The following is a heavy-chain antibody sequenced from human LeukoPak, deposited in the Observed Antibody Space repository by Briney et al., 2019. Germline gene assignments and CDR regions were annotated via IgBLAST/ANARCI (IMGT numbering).Heavy chain of an antibody. D-gene: IGHD1-1*01. Sequence: ASVKVSCKASGYTFTGYYMHWVRQAPGQGLEWMGWINPNSGGTNYAQKFQGRVTMTRDTSISTAYMELSRLRSDDTAVYYCARARHDDVNAFDIWGQGTMVTVSS. CDR1: GYTFTGYY. CDR3: ARARHDDVNAFDI. V-gene: IGHV1-2*02. J-gene: IGHJ3*02. CDR2: INPNSGGT.